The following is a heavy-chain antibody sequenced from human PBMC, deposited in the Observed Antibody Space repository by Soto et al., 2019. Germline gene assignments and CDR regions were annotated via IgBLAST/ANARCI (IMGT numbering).Heavy chain of an antibody. Sequence: HPGGSLRLSCAASGFTVSSNYMSWVRQAPGKGLEWVSVVYIGGNTYYAESVEDRFTISRDNFQNMLYLQMNSLRAEDTAVYYCAGSVGGGFDYWGQGTLVTVSS. D-gene: IGHD3-16*01. J-gene: IGHJ4*02. V-gene: IGHV3-66*01. CDR1: GFTVSSNY. CDR3: AGSVGGGFDY. CDR2: VYIGGNT.